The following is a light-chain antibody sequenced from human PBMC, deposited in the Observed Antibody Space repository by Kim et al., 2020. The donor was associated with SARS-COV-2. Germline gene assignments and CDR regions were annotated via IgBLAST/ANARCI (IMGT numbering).Light chain of an antibody. CDR3: QSYDSSLSGWL. CDR1: SSNIGAGYD. J-gene: IGLJ3*02. CDR2: GDS. V-gene: IGLV1-40*01. Sequence: QSVLTQPPSVSGAPGQRVTISCTGSSSNIGAGYDVHWYQQLPGTAPKLLIYGDSIRPSGVPDRFSGSKSDTSASLAITGLQAEDEAEYYCQSYDSSLSGWLFGGGTQLTV.